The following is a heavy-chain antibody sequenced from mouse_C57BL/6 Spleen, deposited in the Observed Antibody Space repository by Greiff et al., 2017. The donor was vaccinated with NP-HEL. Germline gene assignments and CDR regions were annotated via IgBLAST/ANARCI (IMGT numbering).Heavy chain of an antibody. D-gene: IGHD1-1*01. CDR2: IYPGDGGT. J-gene: IGHJ2*01. Sequence: QVQLQQSGPELVKPGASVKISCKASGYAFSSSWMNWVKQRPGKGLEWIGRIYPGDGGTNYNGKFKGKATLTADKSSSTAYMQLSSLTSEDSAVFFCARSHSYGSSYGYWGQGTTLTVSS. V-gene: IGHV1-82*01. CDR1: GYAFSSSW. CDR3: ARSHSYGSSYGY.